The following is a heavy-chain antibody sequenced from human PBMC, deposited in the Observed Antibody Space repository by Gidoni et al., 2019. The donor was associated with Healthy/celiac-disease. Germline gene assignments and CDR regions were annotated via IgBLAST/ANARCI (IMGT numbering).Heavy chain of an antibody. J-gene: IGHJ4*02. Sequence: QVQLVESGGGVVQPGRSLRLACAASGFTFSSYAMHWVRQAPGKGLEWVSVISYDGSNKYYADSVKGRFTISRDNSKNTLYLQMNSLRAEDTAVYYCARAYSGYDFVDYWGQGTLVTVSS. CDR3: ARAYSGYDFVDY. CDR2: ISYDGSNK. V-gene: IGHV3-30-3*01. D-gene: IGHD5-12*01. CDR1: GFTFSSYA.